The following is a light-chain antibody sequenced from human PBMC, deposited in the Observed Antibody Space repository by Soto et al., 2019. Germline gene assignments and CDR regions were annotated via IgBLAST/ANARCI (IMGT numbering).Light chain of an antibody. Sequence: ESVLTQAPGTLSLSPGERATLSCRASQRVSSSYLAWYQQKPGQAPRLRIDGASSRATGTPDRVRGSGSGTDCTLTISRREPEDFAVYDCQQEGSSPETFGQGTKVEI. J-gene: IGKJ1*01. V-gene: IGKV3-20*01. CDR2: GAS. CDR1: QRVSSSY. CDR3: QQEGSSPET.